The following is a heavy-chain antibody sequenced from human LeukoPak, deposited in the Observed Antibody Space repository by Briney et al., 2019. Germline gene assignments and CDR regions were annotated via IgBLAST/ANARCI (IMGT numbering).Heavy chain of an antibody. J-gene: IGHJ3*02. Sequence: SGGSLRLSCVPSGVTFSSYWMHWVRHAREEGVVWVSRINSDGSSTNYADSVKGRFTISRDNAKNTLYLPMNSLRAEDTAVYYCAREAWDAFDIWGQGTMVTVSS. CDR3: AREAWDAFDI. CDR2: INSDGSST. CDR1: GVTFSSYW. V-gene: IGHV3-74*01.